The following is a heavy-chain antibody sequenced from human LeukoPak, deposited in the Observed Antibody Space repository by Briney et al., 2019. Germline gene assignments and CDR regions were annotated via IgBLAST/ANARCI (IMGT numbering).Heavy chain of an antibody. D-gene: IGHD3-9*01. CDR1: GFTFSDYY. CDR3: ARDLVRYFDWYNWVDP. J-gene: IGHJ5*02. Sequence: PGGSLRLSCAASGFTFSDYYMSWIRQAPGKGLEWVSYISSSGSTIYYADSVKGRFTISRDNAKNSLYLQMNSLRAEDTAVYYCARDLVRYFDWYNWVDPWGQGTLVTVSS. V-gene: IGHV3-11*01. CDR2: ISSSGSTI.